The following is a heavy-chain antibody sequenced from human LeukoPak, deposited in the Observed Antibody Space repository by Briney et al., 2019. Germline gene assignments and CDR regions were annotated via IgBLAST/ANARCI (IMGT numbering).Heavy chain of an antibody. CDR2: IYHSGST. J-gene: IGHJ3*02. D-gene: IGHD3-22*01. V-gene: IGHV4-30-2*01. CDR3: ARVGVWSITMIVVGGAFGI. CDR1: GDSISSGGYY. Sequence: SQTLSLTCTVSGDSISSGGYYWSWIRQPPGKGLEWIGYIYHSGSTYYNPSLKSRVTISVDTSKNQFSLKLSSVTAADTAVYYCARVGVWSITMIVVGGAFGIWGQGTMVTVSS.